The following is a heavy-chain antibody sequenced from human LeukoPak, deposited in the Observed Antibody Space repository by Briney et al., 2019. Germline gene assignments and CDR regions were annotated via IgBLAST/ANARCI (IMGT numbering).Heavy chain of an antibody. V-gene: IGHV3-15*01. CDR3: TTIAVAGISQVTMDV. CDR1: GFTFSNAW. Sequence: PGGSLRLSCAASGFTFSNAWMSWVRQAPGKGLEWVGRIKSKTDGGTTDYAAPVKGRFTISRDDSKNTLYLQMNSLKTEDTAVYYCTTIAVAGISQVTMDVWGKGTTVTVSS. CDR2: IKSKTDGGTT. D-gene: IGHD6-19*01. J-gene: IGHJ6*03.